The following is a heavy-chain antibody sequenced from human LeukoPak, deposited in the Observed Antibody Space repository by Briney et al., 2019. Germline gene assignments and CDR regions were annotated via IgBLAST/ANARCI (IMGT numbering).Heavy chain of an antibody. CDR1: GVSIRDSNYY. Sequence: PSETLSLTCTVSGVSIRDSNYYWGWVRQPPGKGLEWIGYIYYSGSTNYNPSLKSRVTISVDTSKNQFSLKLSSVTAADTAVYYCARGLQPPRAFDIWGQGTMVTVSS. CDR2: IYYSGST. V-gene: IGHV4-61*05. J-gene: IGHJ3*02. CDR3: ARGLQPPRAFDI. D-gene: IGHD5-24*01.